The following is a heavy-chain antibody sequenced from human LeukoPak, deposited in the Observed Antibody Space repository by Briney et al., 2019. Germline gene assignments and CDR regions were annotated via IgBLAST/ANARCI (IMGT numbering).Heavy chain of an antibody. CDR3: ARDLGSSGWTNRRVWFDP. J-gene: IGHJ5*02. CDR1: GYTFTSYG. Sequence: ASVKVSCKASGYTFTSYGISWVRQAPGQGLEWMGWISAYNGNTNYAQKLQGRVTMATDTSTSTAYMELRSLRSDDTAVYYCARDLGSSGWTNRRVWFDPWGQGTLVTVSS. V-gene: IGHV1-18*04. CDR2: ISAYNGNT. D-gene: IGHD6-19*01.